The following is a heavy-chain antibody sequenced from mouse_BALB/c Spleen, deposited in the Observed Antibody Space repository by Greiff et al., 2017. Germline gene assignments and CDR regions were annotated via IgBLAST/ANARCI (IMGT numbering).Heavy chain of an antibody. Sequence: EVQLQQSGAELVRPGALVKLSCKASGFNIKDYYMHWVKQRPEQGLEWIGWIDPENGNTIYDPKFQGKASITADTSSNTAYLQLSSLTSEDTAVYYCAPYYRYDEEVEFYAMDYWGQGTSVTVSS. CDR2: IDPENGNT. CDR3: APYYRYDEEVEFYAMDY. D-gene: IGHD2-14*01. V-gene: IGHV14-1*02. CDR1: GFNIKDYY. J-gene: IGHJ4*01.